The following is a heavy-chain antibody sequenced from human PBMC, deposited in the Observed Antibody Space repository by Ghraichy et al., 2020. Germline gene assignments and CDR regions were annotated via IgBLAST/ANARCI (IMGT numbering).Heavy chain of an antibody. CDR3: ARDDGSYHFDY. J-gene: IGHJ4*02. D-gene: IGHD1-26*01. Sequence: GGSLRLSCAASGFTFGSYWMSWVRQAPGKGLEWVANIKQDGSEKYYVDSVKGRFTISRDNAKNSLYLQMNSLRAEDTAVYYCARDDGSYHFDYWGQGTLVTVSS. CDR1: GFTFGSYW. CDR2: IKQDGSEK. V-gene: IGHV3-7*03.